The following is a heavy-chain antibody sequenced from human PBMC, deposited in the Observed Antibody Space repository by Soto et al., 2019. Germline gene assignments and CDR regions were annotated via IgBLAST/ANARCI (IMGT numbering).Heavy chain of an antibody. Sequence: QVQLVQSGAEVKKPGSSVRVSCKASAGTFSSYTINWVRQAPGQGLEWMGRIIPMLGMSNYALRFQGRVTSIANKSTTTAYMELNSLRSDDTAVYYCASSYGSGSRAVDHWGEGTLVTVSS. D-gene: IGHD3-10*01. V-gene: IGHV1-69*02. CDR3: ASSYGSGSRAVDH. J-gene: IGHJ4*02. CDR1: AGTFSSYT. CDR2: IIPMLGMS.